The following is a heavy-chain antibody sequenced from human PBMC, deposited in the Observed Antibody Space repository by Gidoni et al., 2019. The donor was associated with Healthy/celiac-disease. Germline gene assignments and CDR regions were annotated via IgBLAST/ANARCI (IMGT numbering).Heavy chain of an antibody. J-gene: IGHJ4*02. CDR3: ARGFAVAGGFDY. CDR1: GFTFSSYD. D-gene: IGHD6-19*01. Sequence: EVQPVGSGGGLVQPGGGLRPSCGASGFTFSSYDMHWVRQATGKGLEWVSAIGTAGDTYYPGSVKGRFTISRENAKNSLYLQMNSLRAGDTAVYYCARGFAVAGGFDYWGQGTLVTVSS. V-gene: IGHV3-13*01. CDR2: IGTAGDT.